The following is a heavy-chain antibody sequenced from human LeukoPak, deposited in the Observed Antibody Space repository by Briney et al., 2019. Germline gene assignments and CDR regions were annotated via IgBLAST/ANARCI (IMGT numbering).Heavy chain of an antibody. CDR1: GGSISSGGYS. CDR3: ARGPRRFGELIPIDY. D-gene: IGHD3-10*01. Sequence: SQTLSLTRAVSGGSISSGGYSWSWIRQPPGKGLEWIGYIYHSGSTYYNPSLKSRVTISVDRSKNQFSLKLSSVTAADTAVYYCARGPRRFGELIPIDYWGQGTLVTVSS. J-gene: IGHJ4*02. CDR2: IYHSGST. V-gene: IGHV4-30-2*01.